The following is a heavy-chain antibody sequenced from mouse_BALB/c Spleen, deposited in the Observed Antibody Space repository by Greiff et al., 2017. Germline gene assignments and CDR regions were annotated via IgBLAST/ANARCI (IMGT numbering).Heavy chain of an antibody. D-gene: IGHD1-2*01. CDR2: IDPENGDT. CDR3: NVYYGWAY. Sequence: EVQLQQSGAELVRSGASVKLSCTASGFNIKDYYMHWVKQRPEQGLEWIGWIDPENGDTEYAPKFQGKATMTADTSSNTAYLQLSSLTSEDTAVYYCNVYYGWAYWGQGTLVTVSA. CDR1: GFNIKDYY. V-gene: IGHV14-4*02. J-gene: IGHJ3*01.